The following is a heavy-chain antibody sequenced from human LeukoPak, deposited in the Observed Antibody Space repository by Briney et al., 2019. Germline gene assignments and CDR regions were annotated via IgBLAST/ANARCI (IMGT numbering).Heavy chain of an antibody. Sequence: GGSLRLSCAASGFTLSSYAIYWVRQTPGKGLEWVALISNDGSDKYSTDSVKGRFTISRDNSKNTVYLQMNSLRPDDTAVYYRAKEGRYGEYFDYWGQGTLVTVSS. CDR3: AKEGRYGEYFDY. V-gene: IGHV3-30*18. D-gene: IGHD4-17*01. CDR2: ISNDGSDK. CDR1: GFTLSSYA. J-gene: IGHJ4*02.